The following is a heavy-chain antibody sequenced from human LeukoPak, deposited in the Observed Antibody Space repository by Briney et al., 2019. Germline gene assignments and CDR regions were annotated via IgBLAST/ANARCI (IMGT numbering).Heavy chain of an antibody. J-gene: IGHJ4*02. CDR3: ARGYGYSYLFDY. Sequence: PSETLSLTCTVSGGSISSGGYYWSWIRQHPGKGLEWIGYIYYSGSTYYNPSLKSRVTISVDPSRNQFSLKLSSVTAADTAVYYCARGYGYSYLFDYWGQGTLVTVSS. V-gene: IGHV4-31*03. CDR2: IYYSGST. D-gene: IGHD5-18*01. CDR1: GGSISSGGYY.